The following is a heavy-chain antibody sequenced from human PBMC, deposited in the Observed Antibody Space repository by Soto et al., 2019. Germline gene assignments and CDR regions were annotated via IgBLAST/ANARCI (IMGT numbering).Heavy chain of an antibody. J-gene: IGHJ4*02. D-gene: IGHD3-16*02. CDR3: ARAYGELSHIDY. Sequence: PSETLSLTCDVSGDTISTGGYTWAWIRQPPGKGLEWIGYIYYRGSTNYNPSLKSRVTISVDTSKNQFSLKLSSVTAADTAVYYCARAYGELSHIDYWGQGTLVTVS. V-gene: IGHV4-61*08. CDR2: IYYRGST. CDR1: GDTISTGGYT.